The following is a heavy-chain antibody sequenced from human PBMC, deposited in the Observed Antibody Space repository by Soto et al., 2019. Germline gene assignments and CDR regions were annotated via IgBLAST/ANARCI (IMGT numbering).Heavy chain of an antibody. Sequence: SETLSLTCTVSGGSISSYYWSWIRQPPGKGLEWIGSIYYSGSTYYNPSLKSRVTISVDTSKNQFSLKLSSVTAADTAVYYCARRSVTHYYYYGMDVWGQGTTVTVSS. V-gene: IGHV4-59*05. CDR3: ARRSVTHYYYYGMDV. CDR1: GGSISSYY. CDR2: IYYSGST. J-gene: IGHJ6*02. D-gene: IGHD4-4*01.